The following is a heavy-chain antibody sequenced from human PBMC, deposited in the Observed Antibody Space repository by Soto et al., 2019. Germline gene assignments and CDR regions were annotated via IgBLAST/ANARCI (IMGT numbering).Heavy chain of an antibody. Sequence: GGSLRLSCAASGFTFSSYAMHWVRQAPGKGLEYVSAISSNGGSTYYANSVKGRFTISRDNSKNTLYLQMGSLRAEDMAVYYCARGRVLLWFGPPLDVWGKGTTVTVSS. CDR1: GFTFSSYA. V-gene: IGHV3-64*01. D-gene: IGHD3-10*01. CDR2: ISSNGGST. CDR3: ARGRVLLWFGPPLDV. J-gene: IGHJ6*04.